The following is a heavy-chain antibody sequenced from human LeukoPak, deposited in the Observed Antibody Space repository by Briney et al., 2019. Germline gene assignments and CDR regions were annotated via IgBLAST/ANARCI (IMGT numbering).Heavy chain of an antibody. CDR1: GYTFITYG. CDR2: ISAYNGNT. V-gene: IGHV1-18*01. Sequence: ASVKVSCKASGYTFITYGISWVRQAPGQGLEWMGWISAYNGNTNYAQKFQGRLTMTTDTSTSTGHMELRSLRSDDTAVYYCAREGVYSPDPTSYHRLPFDIWGKGTVVIVSS. CDR3: AREGVYSPDPTSYHRLPFDI. D-gene: IGHD3-16*02. J-gene: IGHJ3*02.